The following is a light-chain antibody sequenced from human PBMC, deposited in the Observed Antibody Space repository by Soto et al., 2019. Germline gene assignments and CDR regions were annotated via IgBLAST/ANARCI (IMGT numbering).Light chain of an antibody. CDR2: DAS. CDR1: QDISNY. Sequence: DIQMTQSPSSLSASVGDRVTITCQASQDISNYLNWYQQKSGKAPKLLIYDASNLESGVPSRFIGSGSGTHFTFNINSLQPEDIATYYCQQYDHLPFTFGPGTKVDIQ. J-gene: IGKJ3*01. CDR3: QQYDHLPFT. V-gene: IGKV1-33*01.